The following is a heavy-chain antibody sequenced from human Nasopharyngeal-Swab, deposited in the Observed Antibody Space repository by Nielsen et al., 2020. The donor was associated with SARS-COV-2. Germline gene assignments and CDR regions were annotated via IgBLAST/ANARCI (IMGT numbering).Heavy chain of an antibody. CDR3: AKDWGYKSDYYYYMDV. CDR2: ISYDGSNK. CDR1: GFTFSSYG. Sequence: GRSLRLSCAASGFTFSSYGMHWVRQAPGKGLEWVAVISYDGSNKYYADSVKGRFTISRDNSKNTLYLQMNSLRAEDTAVYYCAKDWGYKSDYYYYMDVWGKGTTVTVSS. V-gene: IGHV3-30*18. D-gene: IGHD5-18*01. J-gene: IGHJ6*03.